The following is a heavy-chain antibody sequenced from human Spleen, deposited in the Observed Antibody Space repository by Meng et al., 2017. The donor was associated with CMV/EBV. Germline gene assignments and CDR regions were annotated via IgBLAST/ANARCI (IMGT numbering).Heavy chain of an antibody. V-gene: IGHV4-39*07. J-gene: IGHJ4*02. CDR1: GGSISSSSYY. Sequence: GSLRLSCTVSGGSISSSSYYWGWIRQPPGKGLEWIGSIYYSGSTYYNPSLKSRVTISVDTSKNQFSLKLSSMTAADTAVYYCAREWVGATKRSIDYWGQGTLVTVSS. CDR3: AREWVGATKRSIDY. D-gene: IGHD1-26*01. CDR2: IYYSGST.